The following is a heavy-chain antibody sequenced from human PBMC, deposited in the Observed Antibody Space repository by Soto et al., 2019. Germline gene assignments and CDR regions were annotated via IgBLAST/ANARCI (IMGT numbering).Heavy chain of an antibody. CDR2: ISGSGDTT. J-gene: IGHJ4*02. Sequence: PGGSLRLSCAASGFTFSSYSMTWVRQAPGKGLEWVSAISGSGDTTDYADSVKGRFTISRDNSKNTLYLQMNSLRAEDTDVYYCAKDRDSSGWYGYWGQGTLVTVSS. V-gene: IGHV3-23*01. CDR1: GFTFSSYS. D-gene: IGHD6-19*01. CDR3: AKDRDSSGWYGY.